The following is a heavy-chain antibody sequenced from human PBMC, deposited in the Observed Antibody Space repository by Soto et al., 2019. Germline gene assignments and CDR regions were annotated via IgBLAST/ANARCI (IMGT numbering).Heavy chain of an antibody. CDR3: ARHPHYYDILTGYSPYYYYYMDV. V-gene: IGHV3-11*01. CDR1: GFTFSDYY. J-gene: IGHJ6*03. D-gene: IGHD3-9*01. Sequence: GGSLRLSCAASGFTFSDYYMSWIRQAPGKGLEWVSYISSSGSTIYYADSVKGRFTISRDNAKNSLYLQMNSLRAEDTAVYYCARHPHYYDILTGYSPYYYYYMDVWGKGTTATVSS. CDR2: ISSSGSTI.